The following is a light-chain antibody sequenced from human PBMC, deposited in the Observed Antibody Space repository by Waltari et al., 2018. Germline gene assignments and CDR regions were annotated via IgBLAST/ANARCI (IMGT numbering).Light chain of an antibody. V-gene: IGKV2-28*01. Sequence: IMMTQSPLSLPVTPGEPASISCRSRQRLLHSNGYNYLESYLQKQGQSTQLLIYLSSYRASGVTDRSSSSGAGTDFSMKISRGEDEDIGVYYCMQDLRIRHTFGQGTKLEIK. J-gene: IGKJ2*01. CDR1: QRLLHSNGYNY. CDR3: MQDLRIRHT. CDR2: LSS.